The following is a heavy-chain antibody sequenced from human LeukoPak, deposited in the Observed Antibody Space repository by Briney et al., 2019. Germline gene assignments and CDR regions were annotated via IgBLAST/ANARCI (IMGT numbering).Heavy chain of an antibody. D-gene: IGHD3-22*01. Sequence: PGESLRLSCAASGLNFGAYGMHWVRQAPAKGLEWVASIWNDATTQYYADSVKGRFTISRDNSKNTLHLQMNSLTAEDTAVYYCATDGPHHDLDNWGQGVLVTVSS. J-gene: IGHJ4*02. CDR3: ATDGPHHDLDN. CDR1: GLNFGAYG. V-gene: IGHV3-30*02. CDR2: IWNDATTQ.